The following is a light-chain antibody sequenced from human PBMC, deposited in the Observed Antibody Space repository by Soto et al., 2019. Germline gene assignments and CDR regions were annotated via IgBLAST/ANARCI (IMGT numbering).Light chain of an antibody. CDR1: QSISSY. CDR2: AAS. CDR3: QQSYSTPPIT. J-gene: IGKJ5*01. Sequence: DIQMTQSPSSLSASVGDRVTITCRASQSISSYLNWYQQKPGKAPKLLIYAASSLQSGVPSRFSGSGSGTDFTLTISSLQPEDFVTYYRQQSYSTPPITFGQGTRLEIK. V-gene: IGKV1-39*01.